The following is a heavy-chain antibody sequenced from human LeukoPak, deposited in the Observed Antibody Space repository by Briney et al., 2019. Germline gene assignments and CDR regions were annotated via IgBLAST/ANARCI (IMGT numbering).Heavy chain of an antibody. J-gene: IGHJ5*02. V-gene: IGHV1-18*01. CDR3: ARGGYCSGGSCYEGGNWFDP. Sequence: ASVKVSCKASGYTFTSYVITWVRQAPGQGLEWMGWISAYNGNTNYAQNLQGRVTMTTDTSTSTAYMELRSLRSDDTAVYYCARGGYCSGGSCYEGGNWFDPWGQGTLVTVSS. CDR1: GYTFTSYV. CDR2: ISAYNGNT. D-gene: IGHD2-15*01.